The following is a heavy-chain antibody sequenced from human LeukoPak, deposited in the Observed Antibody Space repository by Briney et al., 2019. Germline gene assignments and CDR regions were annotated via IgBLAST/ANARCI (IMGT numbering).Heavy chain of an antibody. V-gene: IGHV3-74*01. CDR1: GFTFSSYW. CDR3: AREGERYYFDY. Sequence: GGSLRLSCAASGFTFSSYWMHWVRQAPGKGLVWVSRINTDGSSTSYADSVKGRFTISRDNAKNTLYLQMNSLRAEDTAVYYCAREGERYYFDYWGQGTLVTVSS. CDR2: INTDGSST. J-gene: IGHJ4*02.